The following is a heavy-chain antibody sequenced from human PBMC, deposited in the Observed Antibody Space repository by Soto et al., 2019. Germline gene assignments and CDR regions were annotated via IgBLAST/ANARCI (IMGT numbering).Heavy chain of an antibody. D-gene: IGHD4-17*01. V-gene: IGHV3-23*01. CDR2: ISGSGGST. CDR1: GFTFSSYA. Sequence: PGGSLRLSCAASGFTFSSYAMSWVRQAPGKGLEWVSAISGSGGSTCCADSVKGRFTISRDNSKNTLYLQMNSLRAEDTAVYYCAKDVHLFYGDYVVDYWGQGTLVTVSS. CDR3: AKDVHLFYGDYVVDY. J-gene: IGHJ4*02.